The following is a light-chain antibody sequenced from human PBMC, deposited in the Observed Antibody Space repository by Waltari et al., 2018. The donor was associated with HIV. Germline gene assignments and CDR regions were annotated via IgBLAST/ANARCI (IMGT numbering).Light chain of an antibody. V-gene: IGLV1-44*01. J-gene: IGLJ3*02. CDR3: ATWDDSLNGWV. Sequence: QSVLTQSPSASGTPGQRVSIPCSGSSSNIGSNTVSCYQQVPGTAPKVFIYNNDDRPSGVPDRFSGSKSGTSASLAISGLQSEDEADYYCATWDDSLNGWVFGGGTKVTVL. CDR2: NND. CDR1: SSNIGSNT.